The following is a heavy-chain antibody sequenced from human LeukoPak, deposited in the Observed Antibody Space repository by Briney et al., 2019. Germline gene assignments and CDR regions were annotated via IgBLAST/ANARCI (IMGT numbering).Heavy chain of an antibody. D-gene: IGHD3-22*01. Sequence: SETLSFTCAVYGGSFSGYYWSWIRQPPGKGLEWIEEINHSGSTNYNPSLKSRVTISVDTSKNQFSLKLSSVTAADTAVYYCARTRPRTDYYDSSGYYNYWGQGTLVTVSS. J-gene: IGHJ4*02. CDR3: ARTRPRTDYYDSSGYYNY. V-gene: IGHV4-34*01. CDR2: INHSGST. CDR1: GGSFSGYY.